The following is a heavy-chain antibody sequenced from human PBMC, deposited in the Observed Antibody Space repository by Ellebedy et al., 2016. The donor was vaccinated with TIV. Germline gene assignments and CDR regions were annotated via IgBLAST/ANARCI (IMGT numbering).Heavy chain of an antibody. CDR1: GVTVSNNY. Sequence: GGSLRLXCAASGVTVSNNYMTWVRQAPGKGLLWVSRINSDGSSVAYADSVKGRFTVSRDNAKNTLHLHMNSLRADDTAVYYCARDPGLSGGGYFYFDSWGQGTLVTVSS. J-gene: IGHJ4*02. CDR3: ARDPGLSGGGYFYFDS. V-gene: IGHV3-74*01. CDR2: INSDGSSV. D-gene: IGHD2-21*01.